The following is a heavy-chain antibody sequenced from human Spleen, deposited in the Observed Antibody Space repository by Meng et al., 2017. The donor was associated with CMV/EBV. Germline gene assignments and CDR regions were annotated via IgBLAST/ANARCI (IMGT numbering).Heavy chain of an antibody. Sequence: SVKVSCKASGYTFTSYYMSWVRQAPGQGLEWMGGIIPIFGTANYAQKFQGRVTITTDESTSTAYMELSSLRSEDTAVYYCATPRAGFASGWSFDYWGQGALVTVSS. J-gene: IGHJ4*02. D-gene: IGHD6-19*01. CDR2: IIPIFGTA. CDR3: ATPRAGFASGWSFDY. V-gene: IGHV1-69*05. CDR1: GYTFTSYY.